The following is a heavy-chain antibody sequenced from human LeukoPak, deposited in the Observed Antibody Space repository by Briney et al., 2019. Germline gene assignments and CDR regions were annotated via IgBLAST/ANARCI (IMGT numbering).Heavy chain of an antibody. CDR3: AKDRGVVPAAADFLDY. Sequence: PGGSLRLSCAVSGFTFSNYAMNWVRQAPGKGLEWVALILRGSEKTYYADSVKGRFTISRDNSKNTLYLQMNSLRGDDTAVYYCAKDRGVVPAAADFLDYWGQGTLVTVSS. D-gene: IGHD2-2*01. CDR2: ILRGSEKT. CDR1: GFTFSNYA. J-gene: IGHJ4*02. V-gene: IGHV3-23*03.